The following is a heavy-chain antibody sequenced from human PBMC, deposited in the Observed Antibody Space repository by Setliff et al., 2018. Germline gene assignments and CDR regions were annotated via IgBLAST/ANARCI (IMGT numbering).Heavy chain of an antibody. J-gene: IGHJ6*02. CDR1: GFTFSSYA. D-gene: IGHD5-12*01. CDR2: IKQDGSEK. V-gene: IGHV3-7*01. CDR3: ARGRLGDGWLRFQSAGGMDV. Sequence: PGGSLRLSCAASGFTFSSYAMSWVRQAPGKGLEWVANIKQDGSEKYYVDSVKGRFTISRDNAKNSLYLQMNSLRAEDTAVYYCARGRLGDGWLRFQSAGGMDVWGQGTTVTVSS.